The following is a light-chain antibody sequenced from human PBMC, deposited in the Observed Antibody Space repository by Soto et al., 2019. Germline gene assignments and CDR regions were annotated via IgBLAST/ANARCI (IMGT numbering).Light chain of an antibody. J-gene: IGLJ1*01. CDR3: CSYAGSYTFYV. V-gene: IGLV2-11*01. CDR1: GSNVGGYNY. Sequence: QSVLTQPRSVSGSPGQSVTISCTGTGSNVGGYNYVSWYQQHPGKAPKLMIYDVSKRPSGVPDRFSGSKSGNTASLTISGLQAEDEAAYYCCSYAGSYTFYVFGTGTKVTAL. CDR2: DVS.